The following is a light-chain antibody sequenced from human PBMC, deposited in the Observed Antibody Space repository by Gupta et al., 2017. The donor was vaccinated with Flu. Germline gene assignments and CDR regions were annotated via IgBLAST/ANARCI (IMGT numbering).Light chain of an antibody. CDR2: GAS. V-gene: IGKV3-15*01. Sequence: EIVMTQSPASLSVSPGERATLSCRASQSVSSSLACYQQKPGQAPRLLIYGASTRATDIPARFSGSGSGTDFTLTISGRQSEDFAVYYCQQYNYWPSYTFGQGTKLEIK. CDR1: QSVSSS. J-gene: IGKJ2*01. CDR3: QQYNYWPSYT.